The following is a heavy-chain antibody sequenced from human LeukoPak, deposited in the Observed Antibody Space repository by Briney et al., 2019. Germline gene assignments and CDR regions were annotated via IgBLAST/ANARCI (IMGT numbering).Heavy chain of an antibody. Sequence: PGGSLRLSCAASGFTFSSYSMNWVRQAPGKGLEWVSYISSSSSTIYYADSVKGRFTISRDNAKNSLYLQMNSLRAEDTAVYYCARDGGFWSGYYDDYWGQGSLVTVSS. CDR2: ISSSSSTI. CDR3: ARDGGFWSGYYDDY. J-gene: IGHJ4*02. D-gene: IGHD3-3*01. CDR1: GFTFSSYS. V-gene: IGHV3-48*01.